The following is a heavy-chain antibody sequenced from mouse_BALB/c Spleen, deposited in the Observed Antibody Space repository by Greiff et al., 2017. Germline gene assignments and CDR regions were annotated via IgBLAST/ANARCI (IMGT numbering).Heavy chain of an antibody. Sequence: LQQPGSELVRPGASVKLSCKASGYTFTSYWMHWVKQRHGQGLEWIGNIYPGSGSTNYDEKFKSKGTLTVDTSSSTAYMHLSSLTSEDSAVYDCTRGDYRYDVYAMDYWGQGTSVTVSS. CDR3: TRGDYRYDVYAMDY. CDR2: IYPGSGST. V-gene: IGHV1S22*01. D-gene: IGHD2-14*01. CDR1: GYTFTSYW. J-gene: IGHJ4*01.